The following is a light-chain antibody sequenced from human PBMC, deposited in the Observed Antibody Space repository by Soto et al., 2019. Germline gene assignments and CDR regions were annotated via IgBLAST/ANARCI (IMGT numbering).Light chain of an antibody. J-gene: IGKJ4*01. CDR2: NVS. V-gene: IGKV3-20*01. Sequence: DIVLTQSPGTLYLSPGERAILSCRASQSVSSTSLAWYQQRPGQAPRLLIDNVSSRANGIPDRFSGSGSGTDFTLTISTLDPEDFAVYYCQQYGTSSLTFGGATRVEI. CDR1: QSVSSTS. CDR3: QQYGTSSLT.